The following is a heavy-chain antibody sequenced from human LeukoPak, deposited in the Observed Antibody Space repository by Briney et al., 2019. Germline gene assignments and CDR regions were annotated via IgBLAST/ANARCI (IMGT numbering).Heavy chain of an antibody. CDR3: AKATRYFDWLSLFDY. Sequence: GGSLRLSCAASGFTFDDYAMHWVRQAPGKGLEWVSGISWNSGSIGYADSVKGRFTISRDNAKNSLYLQMNSLRAEDTALYYCAKATRYFDWLSLFDYWGQGTLVTVSS. V-gene: IGHV3-9*01. CDR1: GFTFDDYA. CDR2: ISWNSGSI. J-gene: IGHJ4*02. D-gene: IGHD3-9*01.